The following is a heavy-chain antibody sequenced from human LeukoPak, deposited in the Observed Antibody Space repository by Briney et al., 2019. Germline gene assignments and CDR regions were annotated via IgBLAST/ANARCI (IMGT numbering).Heavy chain of an antibody. CDR3: ARVRFLEWFPNGY. Sequence: ASVKVSCKASGYTFTGYYMHWVRQAPGQGLEWMGWINPNSGGTNYAQKFQGSVTMTRDTSISTAYMELSRLRSDDTAVYYCARVRFLEWFPNGYWGQGTLVTVSS. D-gene: IGHD3-3*01. J-gene: IGHJ4*02. V-gene: IGHV1-2*02. CDR2: INPNSGGT. CDR1: GYTFTGYY.